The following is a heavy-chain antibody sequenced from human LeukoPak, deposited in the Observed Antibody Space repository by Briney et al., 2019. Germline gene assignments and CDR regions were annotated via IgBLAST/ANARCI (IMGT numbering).Heavy chain of an antibody. J-gene: IGHJ6*02. CDR2: IQYSGST. V-gene: IGHV4-59*01. Sequence: PSETLSLTCTVSGGSINNYYWSWIRQPPGKGLEWIGDIQYSGSTNYNPSLESRVTISVDTSKNQFSLKVRSVTAADTAVYYCARGLGYGSGDYYYGMDVWGQGTTVTVSS. CDR1: GGSINNYY. D-gene: IGHD3-10*01. CDR3: ARGLGYGSGDYYYGMDV.